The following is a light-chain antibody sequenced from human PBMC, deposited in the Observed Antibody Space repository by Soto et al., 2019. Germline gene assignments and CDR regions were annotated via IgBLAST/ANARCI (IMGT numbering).Light chain of an antibody. Sequence: DIKLKQSASFLAPSIGESGTIXCRASQVICTSFGWFQQNSGKALKPMIFDASSLQSGGPSRFSGSGSATAFTLTISSLQHEDFATYYCQQSYSTPRTFGQGTKVEI. CDR3: QQSYSTPRT. J-gene: IGKJ1*01. V-gene: IGKV1-39*01. CDR2: DAS. CDR1: QVICTS.